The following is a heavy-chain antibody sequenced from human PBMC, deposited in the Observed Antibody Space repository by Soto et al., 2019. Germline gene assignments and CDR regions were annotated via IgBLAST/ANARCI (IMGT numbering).Heavy chain of an antibody. V-gene: IGHV4-39*01. CDR3: ACEDGAARYGNYG. Sequence: ETRSLTCTCSGVSISSYSYYWVYIRQPQGKGLEWIGGIYYSGNTYYNPSLKSRVTMSVDTSKNQFSLKLTSVTAADTAVYYCACEDGAARYGNYG. CDR1: GVSISSYSYY. J-gene: IGHJ6*01. CDR2: IYYSGNT. D-gene: IGHD1-26*01.